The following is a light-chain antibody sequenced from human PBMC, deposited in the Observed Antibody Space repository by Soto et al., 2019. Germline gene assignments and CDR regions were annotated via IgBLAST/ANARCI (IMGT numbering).Light chain of an antibody. V-gene: IGLV1-40*01. CDR3: QSYDSSLSAYV. J-gene: IGLJ1*01. CDR1: SSNIGAGFD. CDR2: SNN. Sequence: QSVLTQPPSVSGAPGQRVTICCTGSSSNIGAGFDVHWYQQFPRTAPKLLIYSNNNRPSGVPDRFSVSKSATSASLAITGLQAADEADYYCQSYDSSLSAYVFGSGTKVTVL.